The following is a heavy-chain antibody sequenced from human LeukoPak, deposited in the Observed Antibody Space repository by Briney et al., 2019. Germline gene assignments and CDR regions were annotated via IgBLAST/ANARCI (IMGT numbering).Heavy chain of an antibody. CDR2: IYYSGST. Sequence: SETLSLTCTVSGGSISSYYWSWIRQPPGKGLEWIGYIYYSGSTNYNPSLKSRVTISVDKSKNQFSLKLSSVTAADTAVYYCARLQLVRDDAFDIWGQGTMVTVSS. CDR1: GGSISSYY. CDR3: ARLQLVRDDAFDI. D-gene: IGHD6-13*01. V-gene: IGHV4-59*12. J-gene: IGHJ3*02.